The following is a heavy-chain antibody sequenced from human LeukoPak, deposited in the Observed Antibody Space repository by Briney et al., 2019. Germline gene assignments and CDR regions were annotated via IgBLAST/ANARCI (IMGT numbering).Heavy chain of an antibody. CDR1: GLTFSTYA. J-gene: IGHJ4*02. V-gene: IGHV3-30-3*02. CDR2: ISDDGSNK. D-gene: IGHD5-24*01. CDR3: AKNRRGWLQLGYFDY. Sequence: PGGSLRLSCAASGLTFSTYAMHWVRQAPGKGPEWVAVISDDGSNKYYADSVKGRFTISRDNSKNTLYLQMNSLRAEDTAVYYCAKNRRGWLQLGYFDYWGQGTLVTVSS.